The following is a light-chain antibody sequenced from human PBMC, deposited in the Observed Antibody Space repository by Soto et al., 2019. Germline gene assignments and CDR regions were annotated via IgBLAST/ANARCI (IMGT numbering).Light chain of an antibody. CDR1: QSVSSN. V-gene: IGKV3-15*01. Sequence: ILMPQSPATLSVSTGGGATLSCRASQSVSSNLAWYQQKPGQAPRLLIYGASTRANGIPARFSGSGSGTEFTLTIRSLQSEDFAVYYCQQYNNWHPLTFGGGTKVEIK. CDR2: GAS. J-gene: IGKJ4*01. CDR3: QQYNNWHPLT.